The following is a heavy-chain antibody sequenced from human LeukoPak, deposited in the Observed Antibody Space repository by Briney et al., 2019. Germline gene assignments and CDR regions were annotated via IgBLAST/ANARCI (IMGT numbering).Heavy chain of an antibody. V-gene: IGHV3-66*01. Sequence: NYMSWVRQAPGXGLEWVSVIYSGGSTYYADSVKGRFTISRDNSKNTLYLQMNSLRAEDTAVYYCARYDFWSGFYAFDIWGQGTMVTVSS. J-gene: IGHJ3*02. D-gene: IGHD3-3*01. CDR1: NY. CDR3: ARYDFWSGFYAFDI. CDR2: IYSGGST.